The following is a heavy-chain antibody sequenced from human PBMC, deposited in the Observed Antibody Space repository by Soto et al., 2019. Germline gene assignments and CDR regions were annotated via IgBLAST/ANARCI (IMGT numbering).Heavy chain of an antibody. Sequence: GGSLRLSCAASGFTFSSYAMSWVRQAPGKGLEWVSAISGSGGSKYYADSVKGRFTISRDNSKNTLYLQMNSLTAEDTAVYYCARYDSSGYYTSFDYWGQGTLVTVSS. J-gene: IGHJ4*02. CDR3: ARYDSSGYYTSFDY. CDR1: GFTFSSYA. V-gene: IGHV3-23*01. D-gene: IGHD3-22*01. CDR2: ISGSGGSK.